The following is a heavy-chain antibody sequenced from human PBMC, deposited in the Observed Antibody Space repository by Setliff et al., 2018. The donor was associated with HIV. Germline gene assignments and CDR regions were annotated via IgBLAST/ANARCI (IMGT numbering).Heavy chain of an antibody. CDR3: ARVTAAPGYYLED. D-gene: IGHD6-13*01. Sequence: SETLSLTCTVSGGSISNSRYYWSWIRQPPGKGLEWIGSIYYSGSTYYNPSLKSRVTISVDTSKNQFSLSLSSVTAADSALYYCARVTAAPGYYLEDWGQGTLVTVSS. J-gene: IGHJ4*02. CDR2: IYYSGST. V-gene: IGHV4-39*07. CDR1: GGSISNSRYY.